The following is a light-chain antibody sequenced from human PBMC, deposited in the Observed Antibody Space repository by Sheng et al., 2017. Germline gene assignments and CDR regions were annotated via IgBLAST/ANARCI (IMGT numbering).Light chain of an antibody. CDR1: TLPKKY. J-gene: IGLJ3*02. CDR3: LSADSSGTYRV. CDR2: KDS. Sequence: SYELTQPPSVSVSLGQMARITCSGETLPKKYAYWYQQKPGQFLVLVIYKDSERPSGIPERFSGSSSGTIVTLTISGVQAGDEADYYCLSADSSGTYRVFGGGTKLTV. V-gene: IGLV3-16*01.